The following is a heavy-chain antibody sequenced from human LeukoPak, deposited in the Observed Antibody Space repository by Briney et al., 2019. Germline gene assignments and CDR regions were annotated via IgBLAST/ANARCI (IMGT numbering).Heavy chain of an antibody. D-gene: IGHD3-9*01. CDR1: AFTLGDWY. J-gene: IGHJ4*02. V-gene: IGHV3-11*01. Sequence: GGSLRLSCTASAFTLGDWYMSWIRPAPGKGLEWISYISNIGTTTYYAESVKGRFTISRDNAKNSLYLQMNSLRAEDTAVYYCANTEHYDILTGYLNWGQGTLVTVSS. CDR3: ANTEHYDILTGYLN. CDR2: ISNIGTTT.